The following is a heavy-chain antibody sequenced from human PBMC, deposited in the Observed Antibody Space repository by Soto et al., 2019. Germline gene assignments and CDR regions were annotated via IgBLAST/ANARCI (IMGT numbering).Heavy chain of an antibody. CDR3: TRDRRILGGHTRGFDY. CDR2: FEGGGIT. D-gene: IGHD3-10*01. V-gene: IGHV3-53*01. J-gene: IGHJ4*02. CDR1: GLTVSTNY. Sequence: EVQLVDSGGGLVQPGGSLRLSCAASGLTVSTNYMSWVRQAPGKGLEWVSVFEGGGITSYTDSVKGRFTVSRDTSKNTLYLQMNGLRAEDTAVYYCTRDRRILGGHTRGFDYWSQGTLVTVSS.